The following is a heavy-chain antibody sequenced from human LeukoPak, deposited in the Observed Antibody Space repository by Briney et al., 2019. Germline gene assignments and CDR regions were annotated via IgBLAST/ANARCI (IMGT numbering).Heavy chain of an antibody. D-gene: IGHD3-3*01. CDR3: ARLYDFWSGPKDY. CDR1: GYTFTGYY. CDR2: INPNSGGT. V-gene: IGHV1-2*02. J-gene: IGHJ4*02. Sequence: ASVKVSCKASGYTFTGYYMHWVRQAPGQGLDWMGWINPNSGGTNYAQKFQGRVTMTRDTSISTAYMELSRLRSDDTAVYYCARLYDFWSGPKDYWGQGTLVTVSS.